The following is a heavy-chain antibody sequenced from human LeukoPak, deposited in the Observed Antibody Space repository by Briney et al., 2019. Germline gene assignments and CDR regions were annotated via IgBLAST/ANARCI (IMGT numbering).Heavy chain of an antibody. D-gene: IGHD3-16*02. Sequence: KPSETLSLTCAVYGGSFSGYYWSWIRQPPGKGLEWIGEINHSGSTNYNPSLKSRVTISVDTSKNQFSLKLSSVTAADTAVYYCARGFPPHNSPWGSYRLVCNWFDPWGQGTLVTVSS. CDR3: ARGFPPHNSPWGSYRLVCNWFDP. CDR1: GGSFSGYY. J-gene: IGHJ5*02. CDR2: INHSGST. V-gene: IGHV4-34*01.